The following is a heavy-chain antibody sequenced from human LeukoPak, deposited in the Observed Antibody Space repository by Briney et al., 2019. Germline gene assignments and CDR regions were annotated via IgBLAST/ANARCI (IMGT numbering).Heavy chain of an antibody. Sequence: ASVKVSCKVSGYTLTELSMHWVRQAPGKGLEWMGGFDPEDGETIYAQKFQGRVTMTEDTSTDTAYMELSSLRSEDTAVYYCARDLMRIQLWLGPGYYYMDVWGKGTTVTVSS. D-gene: IGHD5-18*01. CDR2: FDPEDGET. J-gene: IGHJ6*03. V-gene: IGHV1-24*01. CDR3: ARDLMRIQLWLGPGYYYMDV. CDR1: GYTLTELS.